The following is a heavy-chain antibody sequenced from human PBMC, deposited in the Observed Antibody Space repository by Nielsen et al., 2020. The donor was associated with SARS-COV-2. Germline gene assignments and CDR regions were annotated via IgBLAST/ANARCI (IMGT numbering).Heavy chain of an antibody. D-gene: IGHD3-9*01. V-gene: IGHV4-59*12. J-gene: IGHJ5*02. CDR3: ARGLRYFDWLLLNWFDP. Sequence: SETLSLTCTVSGVSISSYYWSWIRQPPGKGLEWIGYIYYSGSTNYNPSLMSRVTISVDTSKNQFSLKLSSVTAADTAVYYCARGLRYFDWLLLNWFDPWGQGTLVTVSS. CDR1: GVSISSYY. CDR2: IYYSGST.